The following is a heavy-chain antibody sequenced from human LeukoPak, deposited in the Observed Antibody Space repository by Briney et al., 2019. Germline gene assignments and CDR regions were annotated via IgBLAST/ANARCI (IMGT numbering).Heavy chain of an antibody. J-gene: IGHJ4*02. D-gene: IGHD2-21*02. V-gene: IGHV1-69*04. CDR1: GGTFSSYA. Sequence: GSSVKVSCKASGGTFSSYAISWVRQAPGQGLEWMGRIIPILGIANYAQKFQGRVTITADKSTSTAYMELSSLRSEDTAVYYCARSLAYCGGDCYSADYWGQGTLVTVSS. CDR3: ARSLAYCGGDCYSADY. CDR2: IIPILGIA.